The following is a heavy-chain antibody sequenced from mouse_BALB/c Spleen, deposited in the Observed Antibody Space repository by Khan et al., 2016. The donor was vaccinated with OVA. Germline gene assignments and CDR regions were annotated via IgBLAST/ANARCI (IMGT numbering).Heavy chain of an antibody. J-gene: IGHJ3*01. D-gene: IGHD2-2*01. CDR2: IDPFNGGT. V-gene: IGHV1S135*01. CDR3: ARHGYVAWFAY. CDR1: GYSFTSYY. Sequence: VRLQQSGPELMKPGASVKISCKASGYSFTSYYIHWVKQSHGKSLEWIGYIDPFNGGTSYNPKFKGKATLTVDKSSSTAYMHLSSLTSDDSAVYYCARHGYVAWFAYGGQGTLVTVSA.